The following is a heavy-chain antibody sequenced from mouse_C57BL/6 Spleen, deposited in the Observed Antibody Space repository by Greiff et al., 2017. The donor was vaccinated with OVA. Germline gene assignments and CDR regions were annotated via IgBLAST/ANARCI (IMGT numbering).Heavy chain of an antibody. CDR3: SRGGAQAPMDY. D-gene: IGHD3-2*02. CDR2: ISSGGSYT. CDR1: GFTFSSYG. J-gene: IGHJ4*01. Sequence: EVKLMESGGDLVKPGGSLKLSCAASGFTFSSYGMSWVRQTPDKRLEWVATISSGGSYTYYPDSVKGRFTISRDNAKNTLYLQLSSLKSEDAAMYYFSRGGAQAPMDYWGQGTSVTVSS. V-gene: IGHV5-6*01.